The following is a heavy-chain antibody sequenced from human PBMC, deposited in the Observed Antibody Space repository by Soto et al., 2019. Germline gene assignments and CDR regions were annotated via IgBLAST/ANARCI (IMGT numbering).Heavy chain of an antibody. V-gene: IGHV3-48*02. J-gene: IGHJ5*02. Sequence: EVQLVESGGGLVQPGGSLRLSCEASGFTFSNYFMNWVRQAPGKGLEWVSYISSTSSTIYYADSVKGRFTISRDNAKNLLYLQMNSLRDEDTAVYYCARVFLGNWFDPWGQGTLVTVSS. D-gene: IGHD3-16*01. CDR1: GFTFSNYF. CDR2: ISSTSSTI. CDR3: ARVFLGNWFDP.